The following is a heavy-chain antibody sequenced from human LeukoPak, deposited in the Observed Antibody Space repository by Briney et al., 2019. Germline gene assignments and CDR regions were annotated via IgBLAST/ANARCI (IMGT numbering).Heavy chain of an antibody. CDR1: GYTLTSYD. D-gene: IGHD6-13*01. CDR2: MNPNSGNT. J-gene: IGHJ6*03. CDR3: AIIAAAGDYYYYYMDV. Sequence: GASVKVSCKASGYTLTSYDINWVRQATGQGLEWMGWMNPNSGNTGYAQKFQGRVTITRNTSVSTAYMELRSMRSEDTAVYYCAIIAAAGDYYYYYMDVWGKGTTVTVSS. V-gene: IGHV1-8*03.